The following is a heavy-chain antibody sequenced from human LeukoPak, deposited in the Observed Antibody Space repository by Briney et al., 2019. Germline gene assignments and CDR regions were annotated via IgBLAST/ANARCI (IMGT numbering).Heavy chain of an antibody. Sequence: LGGSLRLSCAASGFTFSSYEMNWVRQAPGKGLEWVSYISSSGNNIYYADSVKGRFTISRDNAKNSLYLQMNSLRAEDTAVYYCAELGITMIGGVWGKGTTVTISS. D-gene: IGHD3-10*02. CDR2: ISSSGNNI. CDR1: GFTFSSYE. V-gene: IGHV3-48*03. CDR3: AELGITMIGGV. J-gene: IGHJ6*04.